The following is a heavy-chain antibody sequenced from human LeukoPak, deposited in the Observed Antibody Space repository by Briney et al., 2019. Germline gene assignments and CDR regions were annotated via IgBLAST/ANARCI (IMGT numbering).Heavy chain of an antibody. CDR3: AKGMVRGVILKGFDY. V-gene: IGHV3-23*01. J-gene: IGHJ4*02. CDR2: IRAGGDNT. D-gene: IGHD3-10*01. CDR1: GFTFCSYG. Sequence: HPGGSLRLSCAASGFTFCSYGMSWVRQAPGKGLEWVSGIRAGGDNTYYADSVKGRFTISRDNSKNTLYLQMNSLRAEDTAVYYCAKGMVRGVILKGFDYWGQGTLVTVSS.